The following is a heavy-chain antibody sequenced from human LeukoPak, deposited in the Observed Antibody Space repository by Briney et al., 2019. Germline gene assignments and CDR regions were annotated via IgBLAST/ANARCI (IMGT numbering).Heavy chain of an antibody. CDR1: GYTFTSYY. V-gene: IGHV1-46*01. CDR2: INPSGGST. CDR3: ATGAGIAAAGPKADY. J-gene: IGHJ4*02. Sequence: ASVKVSCKASGYTFTSYYMHWVRPAPGQGLEWMGIINPSGGSTSYAQKFQGRVTMTRDTSTSIVYMELSSLRSEDTAVYYCATGAGIAAAGPKADYWGQGTLVTVSS. D-gene: IGHD6-13*01.